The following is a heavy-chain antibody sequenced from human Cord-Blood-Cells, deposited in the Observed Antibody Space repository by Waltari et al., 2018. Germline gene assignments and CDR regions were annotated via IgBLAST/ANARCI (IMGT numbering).Heavy chain of an antibody. D-gene: IGHD2-15*01. J-gene: IGHJ5*02. V-gene: IGHV4-38-2*02. CDR3: ARAGIWDDNWFDP. CDR2: IYHSGST. CDR1: GYSISSGYY. Sequence: QVQLQESGPGLVKPSETLSLTCTVSGYSISSGYYWGWIRQPPGKGLEWIGSIYHSGSTYYTPSLKSRVTIAGDTSKNQCALKLSSVTAADAAVYYCARAGIWDDNWFDPWGQGTLVTVSS.